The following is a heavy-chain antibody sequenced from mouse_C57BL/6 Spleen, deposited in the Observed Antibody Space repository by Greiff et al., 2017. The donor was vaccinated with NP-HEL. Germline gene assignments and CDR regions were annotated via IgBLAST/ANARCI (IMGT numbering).Heavy chain of an antibody. CDR3: ARHEAGDRSTMITTSYFDC. CDR1: GYTFTEYT. V-gene: IGHV1-62-2*01. D-gene: IGHD2-4*01. Sequence: QVQLKESGAELVKPGASVKLSCKASGYTFTEYTIHWVKQRSGQGLEWIGWFYPGSGSIKYNEKFKDKATLTADKSSSTVYMELSRLTSEDSAVYFCARHEAGDRSTMITTSYFDCWGQGTTLTVSS. J-gene: IGHJ2*01. CDR2: FYPGSGSI.